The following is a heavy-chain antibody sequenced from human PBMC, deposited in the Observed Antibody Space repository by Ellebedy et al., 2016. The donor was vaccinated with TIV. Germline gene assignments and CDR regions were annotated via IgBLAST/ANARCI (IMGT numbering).Heavy chain of an antibody. CDR1: Y. V-gene: IGHV4-34*01. D-gene: IGHD1-1*01. J-gene: IGHJ2*01. Sequence: YWIGWVRQMPGKGLEWIGDINHGGKTNYNLSLKSRVTMSVDTSKNEFSLTLTSVTAADTAVYFCARDRVPTATTWYFDLWGRGTLVTVSS. CDR2: INHGGKT. CDR3: ARDRVPTATTWYFDL.